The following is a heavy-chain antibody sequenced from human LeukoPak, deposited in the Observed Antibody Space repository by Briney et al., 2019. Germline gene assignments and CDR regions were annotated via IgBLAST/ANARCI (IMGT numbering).Heavy chain of an antibody. CDR2: IHDSGRT. CDR3: ARAQWLPIDCYNE. D-gene: IGHD6-19*01. Sequence: SDTLSLTCTVSRDSISGAYWTWIRQSPGGGLQWIGYIHDSGRTDYNPSLGSRITISMDTSKSQFSLRLRSVTAADTAVYYCARAQWLPIDCYNEWGPGTVVTVSS. CDR1: RDSISGAY. J-gene: IGHJ3*01. V-gene: IGHV4-59*07.